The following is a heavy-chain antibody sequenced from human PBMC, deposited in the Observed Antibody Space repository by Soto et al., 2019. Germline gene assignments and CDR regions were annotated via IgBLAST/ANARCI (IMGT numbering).Heavy chain of an antibody. D-gene: IGHD6-19*01. CDR2: IYYSGST. V-gene: IGHV4-59*01. CDR3: ARAGAVAGSPLYYYYGMDV. CDR1: GGSISSYY. J-gene: IGHJ6*02. Sequence: RSETLSLTCTVSGGSISSYYWSWIRQPPGNGLEWIGYIYYSGSTNYNPSLKSRVTISVDTSKNQFSLKLSSVTAADTAVYYCARAGAVAGSPLYYYYGMDVWGQGTTVTVSS.